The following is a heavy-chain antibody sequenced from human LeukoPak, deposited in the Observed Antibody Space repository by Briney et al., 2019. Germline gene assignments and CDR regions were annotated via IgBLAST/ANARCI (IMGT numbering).Heavy chain of an antibody. CDR3: AKDTSYMIGNWFDP. Sequence: GGSLRLSCAASGFTFSSYGMHWVRQAPGKGLEWVAFIRYDGSNKYYADSVKGRFTISRDNSKNTLYLQMNSLRAEDTAVYYCAKDTSYMIGNWFDPWAREPWSPSPQ. J-gene: IGHJ5*02. CDR2: IRYDGSNK. CDR1: GFTFSSYG. V-gene: IGHV3-30*02. D-gene: IGHD3-22*01.